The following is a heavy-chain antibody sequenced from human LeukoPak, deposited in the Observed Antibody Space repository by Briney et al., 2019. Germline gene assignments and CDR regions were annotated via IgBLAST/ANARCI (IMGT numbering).Heavy chain of an antibody. J-gene: IGHJ4*02. CDR3: ARLYCSGANCYPIYGDPFDY. Sequence: ASVKVSCKASGYTFATYGISGFRQAPGQGLEWVGWISGYNGNTNHAQKFQGRVTMTTDTSTSTAYMELRSLRSDDTAVYYCARLYCSGANCYPIYGDPFDYWGQGTVVTVSS. V-gene: IGHV1-18*01. D-gene: IGHD2-15*01. CDR2: ISGYNGNT. CDR1: GYTFATYG.